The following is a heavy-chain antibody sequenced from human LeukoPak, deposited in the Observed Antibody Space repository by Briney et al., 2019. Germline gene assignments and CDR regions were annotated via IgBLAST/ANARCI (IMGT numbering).Heavy chain of an antibody. D-gene: IGHD2-2*01. J-gene: IGHJ4*02. CDR3: ARHAYCSSTSCPFDY. CDR1: GGTFSSYA. V-gene: IGHV1-69*04. CDR2: IIPILGIA. Sequence: SVKVSCKASGGTFSSYAISWVRQAPGQGLEWMGRIIPILGIANYAQKFQGRVTITADKSTSTAYMELSSPRSEDTAVYYCARHAYCSSTSCPFDYWGQGTLVTVSS.